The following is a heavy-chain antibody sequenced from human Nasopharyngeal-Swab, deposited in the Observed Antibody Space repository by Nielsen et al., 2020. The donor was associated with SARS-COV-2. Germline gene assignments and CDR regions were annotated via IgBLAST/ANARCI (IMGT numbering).Heavy chain of an antibody. CDR3: ASAPWGFFDY. CDR2: INSDGSST. CDR1: GFPFSSYW. V-gene: IGHV3-74*01. Sequence: GESLKISCAASGFPFSSYWMHWVRQAPGKGLVWVSRINSDGSSTSYADSVKGRFTISRDNAKNTLYLQMNSLRAEDTAVYYCASAPWGFFDYWGQGTLVTVSS. D-gene: IGHD7-27*01. J-gene: IGHJ4*02.